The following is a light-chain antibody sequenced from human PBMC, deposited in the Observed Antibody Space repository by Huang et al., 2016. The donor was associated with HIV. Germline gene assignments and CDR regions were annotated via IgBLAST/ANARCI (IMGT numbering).Light chain of an antibody. Sequence: EIVMTQSPATLSVSPGGGATLSCRASQNVRCNLAWYQQTPGQAPRLLIYDTSTRASGVPARFSGSGSGTEFTLTISGLQSEDFAVYYCQQYDNWPPGLTFGGGTKVEI. CDR2: DTS. CDR1: QNVRCN. J-gene: IGKJ4*01. V-gene: IGKV3D-15*01. CDR3: QQYDNWPPGLT.